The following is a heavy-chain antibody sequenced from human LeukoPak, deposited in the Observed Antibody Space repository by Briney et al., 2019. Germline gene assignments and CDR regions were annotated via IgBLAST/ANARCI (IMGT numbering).Heavy chain of an antibody. J-gene: IGHJ4*02. Sequence: GGTLRLSCAASGFTFSSYAMSWVREARGKGLEGGSAISGSGGGTYYADSAKGRFSISGDNSKNTLYLQMNSLRAEDTAVYYCAKEKTVVVVAASSDSWGQGTLVTGSS. V-gene: IGHV3-23*01. CDR2: ISGSGGGT. D-gene: IGHD2-15*01. CDR1: GFTFSSYA. CDR3: AKEKTVVVVAASSDS.